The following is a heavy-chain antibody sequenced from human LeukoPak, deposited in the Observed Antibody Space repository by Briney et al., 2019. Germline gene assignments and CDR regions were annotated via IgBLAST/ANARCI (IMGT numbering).Heavy chain of an antibody. J-gene: IGHJ4*02. CDR2: NYYSGNT. Sequence: SETLSLTCAVSGGSINSGIYHWGWIRQPPGKGLEWIASNYYSGNTYYNPSLKSRVTISIDTSKNQFSLKLSSVTAADTAVYYCARHSPYCSSTSCRFDYWGQGTLVTVSS. CDR3: ARHSPYCSSTSCRFDY. V-gene: IGHV4-39*01. D-gene: IGHD2-2*01. CDR1: GGSINSGIYH.